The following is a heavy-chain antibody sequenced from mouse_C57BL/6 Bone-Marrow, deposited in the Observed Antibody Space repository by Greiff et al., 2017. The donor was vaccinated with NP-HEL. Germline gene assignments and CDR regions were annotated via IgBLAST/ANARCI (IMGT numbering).Heavy chain of an antibody. CDR3: TGPHYCGSRSYWYLDV. D-gene: IGHD1-1*01. J-gene: IGHJ1*03. CDR1: GYTFTSYW. Sequence: VQLQQSGTVLARPGASVKMSCKTSGYTFTSYWMHWVKQRPGQGLEWIGAIYPGNSDTSYNQKFKGKAKLTADTSASTAYMELSSLTNEDSAVYYGTGPHYCGSRSYWYLDVWGTGTAVTVSS. V-gene: IGHV1-5*01. CDR2: IYPGNSDT.